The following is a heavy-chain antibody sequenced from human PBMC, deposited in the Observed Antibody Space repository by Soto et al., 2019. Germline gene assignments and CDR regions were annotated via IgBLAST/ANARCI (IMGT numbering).Heavy chain of an antibody. J-gene: IGHJ4*02. CDR1: GYTFTGYY. CDR3: ARGVTIFGVVIPFDY. V-gene: IGHV1-2*02. CDR2: INPNSGGT. Sequence: ASVKVSCKASGYTFTGYYMHWVRQAPGQGLEWMGWINPNSGGTNYAQKFQGRVTMTRDTSISTAYMELSRLRSDDTAVYYCARGVTIFGVVIPFDYWGQGTLVTVSS. D-gene: IGHD3-3*01.